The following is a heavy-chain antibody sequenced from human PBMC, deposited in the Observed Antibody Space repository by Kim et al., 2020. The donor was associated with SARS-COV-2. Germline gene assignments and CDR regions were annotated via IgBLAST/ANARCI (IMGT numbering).Heavy chain of an antibody. J-gene: IGHJ4*02. CDR2: TRNKVNSYTT. V-gene: IGHV3-72*01. D-gene: IGHD6-19*01. CDR1: GLIFSDHY. CDR3: ARGEGGAGDDY. Sequence: GGSLRLSCAASGLIFSDHYMDWVRQAPGKGLEWVGRTRNKVNSYTTEYAASVKGRFTISRDDSKNLLYLQMNSLKTEDTAVYYCARGEGGAGDDYWGQGT.